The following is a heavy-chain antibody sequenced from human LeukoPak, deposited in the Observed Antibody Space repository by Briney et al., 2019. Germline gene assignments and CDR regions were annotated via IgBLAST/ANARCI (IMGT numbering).Heavy chain of an antibody. J-gene: IGHJ3*02. CDR3: ARRYYWGSGAFDI. CDR1: GGSISSSSYY. V-gene: IGHV4-39*07. CDR2: INHSGST. D-gene: IGHD1-20*01. Sequence: SETLSLTCTVSGGSISSSSYYWSWIRQPPGKGLEWIGEINHSGSTNYNPSLKSRVTISVDTSKNQFSLKLSSVTAADTAVYYCARRYYWGSGAFDIWGQGTMVTVSS.